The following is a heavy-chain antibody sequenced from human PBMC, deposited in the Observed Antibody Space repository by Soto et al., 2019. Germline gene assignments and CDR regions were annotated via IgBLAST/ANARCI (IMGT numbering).Heavy chain of an antibody. Sequence: LVQSGTEVKRPGSSLNVSCRASGDDISRYSITWLRHVPGQRLEWMGGGFPISPAADSAQKFQDRLTITADKSTNSFYMHLSTVRSEDTAVYFCAAQSLYYTSHQGPFESWGQGTPVIVSS. CDR1: GDDISRYS. D-gene: IGHD3-10*01. CDR3: AAQSLYYTSHQGPFES. J-gene: IGHJ4*02. CDR2: GFPISPAA. V-gene: IGHV1-69*06.